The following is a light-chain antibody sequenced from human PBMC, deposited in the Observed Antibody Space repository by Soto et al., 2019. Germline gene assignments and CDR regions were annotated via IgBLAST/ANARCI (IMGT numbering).Light chain of an antibody. J-gene: IGKJ4*01. Sequence: EIVLTQSPATLSLSPGERATLSCRASQSVSSYLAWYQQKPGQAPRLLIYDASNRATGIPARFSGSGAGTDVALTISSLEPEDFGVYYCQQRSNWPPLTFGGGTKVEIK. CDR2: DAS. CDR3: QQRSNWPPLT. CDR1: QSVSSY. V-gene: IGKV3-11*01.